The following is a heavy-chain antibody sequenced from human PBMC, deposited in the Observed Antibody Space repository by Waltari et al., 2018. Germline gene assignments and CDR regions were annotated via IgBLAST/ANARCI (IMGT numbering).Heavy chain of an antibody. V-gene: IGHV4-38-2*02. Sequence: QVQLQESGPGLVKPSETLSLTCAVSGSSISSGSYWGWIRQPPGKGQEWIGSIWHSGSTYYSPSLKSRVTLSVDTSRNQFSLKLTSLTAADTAVYFCARDLILGDTWYFDLWGRGTLVTVAA. J-gene: IGHJ2*01. CDR1: GSSISSGSY. CDR2: IWHSGST. CDR3: ARDLILGDTWYFDL. D-gene: IGHD3-16*01.